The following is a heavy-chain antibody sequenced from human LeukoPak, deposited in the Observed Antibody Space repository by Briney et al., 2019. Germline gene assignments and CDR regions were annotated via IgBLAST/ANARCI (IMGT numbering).Heavy chain of an antibody. CDR3: ARDWLGGSSLPPDY. CDR1: GFTFSSYS. V-gene: IGHV3-21*01. Sequence: AGGSLRLSCAASGFTFSSYSMSWVRQAPGKGLEWVSSISSSSSYIYYADSVKGRFTISRDNAKNSLYLQMNSLRAEDTAVYYCARDWLGGSSLPPDYWGRGTLVTVSS. D-gene: IGHD1-26*01. J-gene: IGHJ4*02. CDR2: ISSSSSYI.